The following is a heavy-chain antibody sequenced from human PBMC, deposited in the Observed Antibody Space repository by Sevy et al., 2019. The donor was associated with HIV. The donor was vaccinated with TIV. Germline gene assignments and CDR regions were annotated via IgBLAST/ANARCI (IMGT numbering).Heavy chain of an antibody. CDR2: ITYSGGST. D-gene: IGHD1-26*01. Sequence: GESLKISCAASGFTFNNYGMSWVRQAPGKGLEWVSVITYSGGSTYYADSVKGQFTISRDNSKNTLYLQMNSLRSEDTAVYYRAKDRVSGSYYAGDFDYWGQGTLVTVSS. CDR3: AKDRVSGSYYAGDFDY. V-gene: IGHV3-23*01. J-gene: IGHJ4*02. CDR1: GFTFNNYG.